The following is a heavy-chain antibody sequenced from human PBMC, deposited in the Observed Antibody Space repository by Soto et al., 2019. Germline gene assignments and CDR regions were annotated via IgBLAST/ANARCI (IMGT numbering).Heavy chain of an antibody. V-gene: IGHV3-23*01. D-gene: IGHD3-10*01. CDR2: ISASGGYT. CDR3: AKEVARGVSGAIDY. Sequence: EVQLLESGGGLVQPGGSLRLSCAASGFTFSIYAMNWVRHSPGKGLELVSAISASGGYTYYADSVKGRFTISRDNSKNTLHLDMIDLRAEDTAVYYCAKEVARGVSGAIDYWGQGTLVTVSS. J-gene: IGHJ4*02. CDR1: GFTFSIYA.